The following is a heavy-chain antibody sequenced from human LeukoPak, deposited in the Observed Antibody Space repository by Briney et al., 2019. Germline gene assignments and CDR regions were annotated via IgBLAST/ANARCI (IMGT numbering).Heavy chain of an antibody. CDR3: ARVGPPHYYDSSGYYSGGAFDI. CDR1: GGSFSGYY. D-gene: IGHD3-22*01. Sequence: KPSETLSLTCAVYGGSFSGYYWSWIRQPLGKGLEWIGSIYYSGSTYYNPSLKSRVTISVDTSKNQFSLKLSSVTAADTAVYYCARVGPPHYYDSSGYYSGGAFDIWGQGTMVTVSS. V-gene: IGHV4-34*01. CDR2: IYYSGST. J-gene: IGHJ3*02.